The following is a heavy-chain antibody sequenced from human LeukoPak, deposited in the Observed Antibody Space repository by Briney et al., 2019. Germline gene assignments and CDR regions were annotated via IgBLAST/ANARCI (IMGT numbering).Heavy chain of an antibody. Sequence: ASVKVSCKASGYTFTGCYMHWVRQAPGQGLEWMGWINPNSGGTNYAQKFQGRVTITRDTSASTAYMELSSLRSEDTAVYYCARSDYYGSGSYYDAFDIWGQGTMVTVSP. CDR2: INPNSGGT. CDR3: ARSDYYGSGSYYDAFDI. J-gene: IGHJ3*02. V-gene: IGHV1-2*02. D-gene: IGHD3-10*01. CDR1: GYTFTGCY.